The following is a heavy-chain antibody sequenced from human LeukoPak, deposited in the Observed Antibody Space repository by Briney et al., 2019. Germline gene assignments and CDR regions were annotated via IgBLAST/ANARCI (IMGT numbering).Heavy chain of an antibody. Sequence: ASVKVSCKASGYTFTSYYMHWVRQAPGQGLEWMGIIDPSGGSTSYAQKFQGRVTMTRDTSTSTVYMELSSLRSEDTAAYYCTRAQERPRSPFDFSGGGTLVTVSS. CDR3: TRAQERPRSPFDF. D-gene: IGHD1-1*01. CDR1: GYTFTSYY. J-gene: IGHJ4*02. V-gene: IGHV1-46*01. CDR2: IDPSGGST.